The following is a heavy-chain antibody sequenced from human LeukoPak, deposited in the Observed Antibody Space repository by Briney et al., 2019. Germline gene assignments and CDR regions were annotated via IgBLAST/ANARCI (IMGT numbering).Heavy chain of an antibody. V-gene: IGHV3-9*01. D-gene: IGHD3-9*01. CDR1: GFTFSTYA. Sequence: GGSLRLSCAASGFTFSTYAMSWVRQAPGKGLEWVSGISWNSGSIGYADSVKGRFTISRDNAKNSLYLQMNSLRAEDTAVYYCASFDYLPEYFQHWGQGTLVTVSS. CDR2: ISWNSGSI. CDR3: ASFDYLPEYFQH. J-gene: IGHJ1*01.